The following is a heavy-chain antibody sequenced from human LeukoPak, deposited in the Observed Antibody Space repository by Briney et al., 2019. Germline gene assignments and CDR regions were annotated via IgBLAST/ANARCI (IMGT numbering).Heavy chain of an antibody. V-gene: IGHV5-51*01. CDR2: IYPGDSDT. J-gene: IGHJ3*02. Sequence: GESLKISCKGSGYIFSDYWIGWVRQMPGKGLEWIGIIYPGDSDTRYSPSFRGQVTISADKSISTAYLQTNSLKAPDTAIYYCAKRDGYNYAFHIWGQGTTVTVSS. CDR1: GYIFSDYW. CDR3: AKRDGYNYAFHI. D-gene: IGHD5-24*01.